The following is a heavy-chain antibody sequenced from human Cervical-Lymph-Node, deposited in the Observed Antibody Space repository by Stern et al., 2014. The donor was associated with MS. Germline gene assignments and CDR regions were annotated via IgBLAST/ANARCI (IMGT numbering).Heavy chain of an antibody. J-gene: IGHJ6*02. CDR1: GFTFTSSA. CDR3: AAGDLWFGELLISYYYYGMDV. CDR2: IVVGSGNT. V-gene: IGHV1-58*01. Sequence: QLVQSGPEVKKPGTSVKVSCKASGFTFTSSAVQWVRQARGQRLEWIGWIVVGSGNTNYAQKIQERVTITRDMSTSTAYMELSSLRSEDTAVYYCAAGDLWFGELLISYYYYGMDVWGQGTTVTVSS. D-gene: IGHD3-10*01.